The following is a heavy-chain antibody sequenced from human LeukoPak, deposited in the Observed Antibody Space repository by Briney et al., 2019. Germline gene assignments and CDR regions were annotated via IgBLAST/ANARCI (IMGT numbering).Heavy chain of an antibody. CDR1: GFTFSSYG. CDR3: AGSYLPFLWFGGTPQNY. Sequence: TGGSLRLSCAASGFTFSSYGMHWVRQAPGKGLEWVAVISYDGSNKYYADSVKGRFTISRDNSKNTLYLQMNSLRAEDTAVYYCAGSYLPFLWFGGTPQNYWGQGTLVTVSS. CDR2: ISYDGSNK. J-gene: IGHJ4*02. V-gene: IGHV3-30*03. D-gene: IGHD3-10*01.